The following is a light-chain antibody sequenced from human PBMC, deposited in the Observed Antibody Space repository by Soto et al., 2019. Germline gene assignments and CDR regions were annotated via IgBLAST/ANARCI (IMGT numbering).Light chain of an antibody. V-gene: IGLV2-8*01. CDR3: SAYAGSNNLV. J-gene: IGLJ1*01. Sequence: QSALTQPPSASGSPGQSVTISCTGTSSDVGGYNYVSWYQQHPGKAPNLMIYEVSTRPSGVPDRFSGSKSGNTASLTVSGLQAEDESDYYCSAYAGSNNLVFGTGTKLTVL. CDR1: SSDVGGYNY. CDR2: EVS.